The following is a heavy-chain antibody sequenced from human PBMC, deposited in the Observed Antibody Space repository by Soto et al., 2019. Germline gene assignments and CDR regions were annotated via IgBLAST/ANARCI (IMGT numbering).Heavy chain of an antibody. D-gene: IGHD4-4*01. CDR2: ISYDGSNK. V-gene: IGHV3-30-3*01. CDR1: GFTFSSYA. CDR3: ARPLWRDDYNWGYFDL. Sequence: QVQLVESGGGVVQPGRSLRLSCAASGFTFSSYAMHWVRQATGKGLEWVAVISYDGSNKYYADSVKGRFTISRDNSKNTLYLQMNSLRAEDTAVYYCARPLWRDDYNWGYFDLWGRGTLVTVPS. J-gene: IGHJ2*01.